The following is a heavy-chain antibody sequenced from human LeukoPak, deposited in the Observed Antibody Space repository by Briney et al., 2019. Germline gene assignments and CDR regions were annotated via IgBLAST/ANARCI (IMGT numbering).Heavy chain of an antibody. CDR2: IYPGDSDT. V-gene: IGHV5-51*03. CDR3: ARRLGSSYRGSWFDP. Sequence: KPGESLKISCKGSGYSFTTYWIGWVRQMPGKGLEWMGIIYPGDSDTRYSPSFQGQVTISADKSISTAYLQWSSLKASDTAMYYCARRLGSSYRGSWFDPWGQGTLVTVSS. J-gene: IGHJ5*02. CDR1: GYSFTTYW. D-gene: IGHD6-6*01.